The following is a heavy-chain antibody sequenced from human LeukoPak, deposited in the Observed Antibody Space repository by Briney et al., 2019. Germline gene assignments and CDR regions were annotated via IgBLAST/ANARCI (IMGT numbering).Heavy chain of an antibody. V-gene: IGHV1-2*02. CDR2: INPNSGGT. Sequence: GASVTVSCKASGYTFTDYFMHWVRQAPGQGLEWMGWINPNSGGTNYAQKFQGRVTMTRDTSISTASMELSSLTSDDTAVYYCARDRVVDFDYWGQGTLVTVSS. J-gene: IGHJ4*02. CDR1: GYTFTDYF. D-gene: IGHD3-16*02. CDR3: ARDRVVDFDY.